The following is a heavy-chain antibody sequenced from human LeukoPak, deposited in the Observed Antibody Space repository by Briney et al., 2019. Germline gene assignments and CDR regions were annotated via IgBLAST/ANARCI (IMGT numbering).Heavy chain of an antibody. CDR3: AREPGLGYCSGGSCYSDAFDI. Sequence: GGSLRLSCAASGFTFSDYYMSWIRQAPGKGLEWVSYISSSGNTIYYADSVKGRFTISRDNANNSLYLQMNSLRAEDTAVYYCAREPGLGYCSGGSCYSDAFDIWGQGTMVTVSS. CDR2: ISSSGNTI. V-gene: IGHV3-11*04. J-gene: IGHJ3*02. CDR1: GFTFSDYY. D-gene: IGHD2-15*01.